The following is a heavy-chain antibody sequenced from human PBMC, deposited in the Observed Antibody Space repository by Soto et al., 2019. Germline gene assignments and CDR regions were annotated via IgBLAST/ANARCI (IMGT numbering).Heavy chain of an antibody. J-gene: IGHJ4*02. CDR1: GFTFSSYG. Sequence: QVQLVESGGGVVQPGRSLRLSCAASGFTFSSYGMHWVRQAPGKGLEWVAVISYDGSNKYYADSVKGRFTISRDNSKNTLDLQINSLRAEDTAVYYCAKDITGTTDYWGQGTLVTVSS. V-gene: IGHV3-30*18. CDR3: AKDITGTTDY. D-gene: IGHD1-1*01. CDR2: ISYDGSNK.